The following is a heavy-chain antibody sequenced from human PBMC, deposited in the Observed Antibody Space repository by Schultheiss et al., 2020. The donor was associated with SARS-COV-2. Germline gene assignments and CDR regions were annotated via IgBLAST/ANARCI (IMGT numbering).Heavy chain of an antibody. J-gene: IGHJ6*02. CDR3: ARVVGYGNNAGEVGYAMDD. CDR2: ISYDGSTK. CDR1: GFTFSRFG. V-gene: IGHV3-30*03. D-gene: IGHD1/OR15-1a*01. Sequence: GGSLRLSCAASGFTFSRFGMYWVRQAPGKGLEWVAVISYDGSTKYYADSVKGRFTISRDNSKNTLYLQMNSLRVEDTAVYYCARVVGYGNNAGEVGYAMDDWGQGTTVTVSS.